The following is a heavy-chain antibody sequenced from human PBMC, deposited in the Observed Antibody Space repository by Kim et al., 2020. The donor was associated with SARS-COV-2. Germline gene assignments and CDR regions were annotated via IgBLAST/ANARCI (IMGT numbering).Heavy chain of an antibody. J-gene: IGHJ6*02. Sequence: PVKVSCKASGFTFLNSAVQWVRQARGQRLEWMGWIVVASGNTNYAQNFLDRITISRDTSAGSVHLELNNLRVGDTAIYYCAATDIFNYGIDVWGQGTPVSVSS. CDR2: IVVASGNT. V-gene: IGHV1-58*01. D-gene: IGHD3-9*01. CDR3: AATDIFNYGIDV. CDR1: GFTFLNSA.